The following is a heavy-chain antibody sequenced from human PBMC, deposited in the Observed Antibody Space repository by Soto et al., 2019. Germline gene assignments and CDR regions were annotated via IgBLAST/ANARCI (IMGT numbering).Heavy chain of an antibody. CDR1: GGSISSYY. CDR3: ARDRVGYDILTGYYYYGMDV. V-gene: IGHV4-59*01. CDR2: IYYSGST. D-gene: IGHD3-9*01. Sequence: PSETLSLTCTVSGGSISSYYWSWIRQPPGKGLEWIGYIYYSGSTNYNPSPKSRVTISVDTSKNQFSLKLSSVTAADTAVYYCARDRVGYDILTGYYYYGMDVWGQGTTVTVSS. J-gene: IGHJ6*02.